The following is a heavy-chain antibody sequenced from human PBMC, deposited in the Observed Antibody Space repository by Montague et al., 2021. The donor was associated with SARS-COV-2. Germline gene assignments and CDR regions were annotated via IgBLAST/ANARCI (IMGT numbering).Heavy chain of an antibody. Sequence: SLRLSCAASGFTFSSYEMNWVRQAPGKGLEWVSYISSSGSTIYHXDSVKGRFTISRDNAKNSLYLQMNSLRAEDTAIYYCARQPQELDENYFDYWGQGTLVTVSS. D-gene: IGHD1-1*01. V-gene: IGHV3-48*03. CDR3: ARQPQELDENYFDY. CDR1: GFTFSSYE. CDR2: ISSSGSTI. J-gene: IGHJ4*02.